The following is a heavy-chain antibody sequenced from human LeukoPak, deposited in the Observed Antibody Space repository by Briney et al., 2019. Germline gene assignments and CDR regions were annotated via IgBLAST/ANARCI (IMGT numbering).Heavy chain of an antibody. CDR3: ASLAAYYYGSGSSD. D-gene: IGHD3-10*01. CDR2: IKGDGSEK. J-gene: IGHJ4*02. Sequence: PGGSLRLSCAASGFTFSAYWMSWVRQAPGKGLEWVANIKGDGSEKYYVDSVKGRFTISRDNAKNSVYLQMNSLRAEDTAVYFCASLAAYYYGSGSSDWGRGTLVTVSS. V-gene: IGHV3-7*01. CDR1: GFTFSAYW.